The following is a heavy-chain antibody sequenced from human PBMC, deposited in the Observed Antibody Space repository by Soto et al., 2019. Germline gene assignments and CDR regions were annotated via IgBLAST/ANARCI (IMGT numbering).Heavy chain of an antibody. CDR2: IASSSTYT. Sequence: GGSLRLSCAASGFTFSDYYMSWIRQAPGKGLEWVSYIASSSTYTSYADSVKGRFTISRDNAKNSLYLQMNSLRADDTAVYYCARDGSRYCSSSSCRSGYYYYGLDVWGQGTRVTVSS. CDR1: GFTFSDYY. J-gene: IGHJ6*02. V-gene: IGHV3-11*06. CDR3: ARDGSRYCSSSSCRSGYYYYGLDV. D-gene: IGHD2-2*01.